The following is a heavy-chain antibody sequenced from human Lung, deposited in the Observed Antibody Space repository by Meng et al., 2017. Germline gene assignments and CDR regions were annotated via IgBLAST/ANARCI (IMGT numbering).Heavy chain of an antibody. Sequence: EVQLVESGGGLVKPGGSLRLSCAASGFTFSSYSMNWVRQAPGKGLEWVSSISSSSSYIYYADSVKGRFTISRDNAKNSLYLQMNSLRAEDTAVYYCARLPLLWFGEFHDFDYWGQGTLVTVSS. V-gene: IGHV3-21*02. CDR1: GFTFSSYS. D-gene: IGHD3-10*01. CDR2: ISSSSSYI. CDR3: ARLPLLWFGEFHDFDY. J-gene: IGHJ4*02.